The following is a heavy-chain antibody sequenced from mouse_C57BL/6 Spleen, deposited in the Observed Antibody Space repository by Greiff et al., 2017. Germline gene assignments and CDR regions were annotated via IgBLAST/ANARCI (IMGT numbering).Heavy chain of an antibody. V-gene: IGHV1-52*01. Sequence: QVQLKQPGAELVRPGSSVKLSCKASGYTFTSYWMHWVKQRPIQGLEWIGNIDPSDSETHYNQKFKDKATLTVDKSSSTAYMQLSSLTSEDSAVYYCARWGYDKYAMDYWGQGTSVTVSS. J-gene: IGHJ4*01. CDR3: ARWGYDKYAMDY. CDR1: GYTFTSYW. CDR2: IDPSDSET. D-gene: IGHD2-2*01.